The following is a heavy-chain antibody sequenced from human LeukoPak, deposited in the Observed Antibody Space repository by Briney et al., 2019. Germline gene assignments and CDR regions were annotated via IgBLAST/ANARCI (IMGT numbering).Heavy chain of an antibody. Sequence: GESLKISCKGSGYSFTSYWSGWGRQVPGKGLEWVGVIYPGDSDTRYSPSFQGQVTISADKCISTAYLQWSSLKASDTAMYYCARRDVVVVAARLGAFDIWGQGTMVTVSS. D-gene: IGHD2-15*01. J-gene: IGHJ3*02. CDR3: ARRDVVVVAARLGAFDI. CDR1: GYSFTSYW. V-gene: IGHV5-51*01. CDR2: IYPGDSDT.